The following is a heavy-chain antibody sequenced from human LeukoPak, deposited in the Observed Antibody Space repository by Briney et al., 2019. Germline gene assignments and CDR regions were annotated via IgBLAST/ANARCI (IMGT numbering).Heavy chain of an antibody. V-gene: IGHV1-69*05. CDR3: ATTHYYDSSGRLRGFDN. J-gene: IGHJ4*02. CDR1: GGTFSSYA. D-gene: IGHD3-22*01. Sequence: SVKVSCKASGGTFSSYAISWVRQAPGQGLEWMGGIILVSHTANYAQKFKDRVVLTTDESTRTAYMELSSLRSEDTAVYYCATTHYYDSSGRLRGFDNWGQGTLVTVPS. CDR2: IILVSHTA.